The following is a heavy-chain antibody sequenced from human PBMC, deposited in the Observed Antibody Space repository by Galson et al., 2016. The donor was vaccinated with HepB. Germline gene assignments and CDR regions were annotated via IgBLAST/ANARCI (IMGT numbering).Heavy chain of an antibody. CDR3: ARHYEAGVSSTASGY. CDR2: IYPDDSDT. J-gene: IGHJ4*02. CDR1: GYSFPSYW. Sequence: QSGAEVKKPGESLKISCRASGYSFPSYWIVWVRQMPGKGLEWMGIIYPDDSDTRYSPSFQGQVTISADKSITTAYLQWSSLKASDTAMYYCARHYEAGVSSTASGYWGQGTLVTVSS. D-gene: IGHD1-1*01. V-gene: IGHV5-51*01.